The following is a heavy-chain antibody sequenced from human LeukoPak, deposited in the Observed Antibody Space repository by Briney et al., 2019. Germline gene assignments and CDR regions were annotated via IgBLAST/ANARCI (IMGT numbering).Heavy chain of an antibody. Sequence: GGSLRLSCAASGFTFSSYEMNWVRQAPGEGLEWVSYISSSGSTIYYADSVGGRFTISRDNAKNSLYLQMNSLRAEDTAVYYCARDADYGDTIDAFDIWGQGTMVTVSS. CDR2: ISSSGSTI. CDR1: GFTFSSYE. J-gene: IGHJ3*02. CDR3: ARDADYGDTIDAFDI. D-gene: IGHD4-17*01. V-gene: IGHV3-48*03.